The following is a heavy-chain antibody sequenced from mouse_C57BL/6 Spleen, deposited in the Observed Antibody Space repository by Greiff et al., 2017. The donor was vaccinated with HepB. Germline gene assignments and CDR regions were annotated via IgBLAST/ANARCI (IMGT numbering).Heavy chain of an antibody. CDR3: ARQGANWFAY. CDR2: IDPSDSYT. V-gene: IGHV1-59*01. CDR1: GYTFTSYW. J-gene: IGHJ3*01. Sequence: QVQLQQPGAELVRPGTSVKLSCKASGYTFTSYWMHWVKQRPGQGLEWIGVIDPSDSYTNYNQKFKGKATLTVDTSSSTAYMQLSSLTSEDSAVYYCARQGANWFAYWGQGTLVTVSA.